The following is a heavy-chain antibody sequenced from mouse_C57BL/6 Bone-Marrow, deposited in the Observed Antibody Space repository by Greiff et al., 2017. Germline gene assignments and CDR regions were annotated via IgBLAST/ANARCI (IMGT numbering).Heavy chain of an antibody. CDR1: GYTFTDYY. CDR3: ASSYGKDY. CDR2: INPNNGGT. D-gene: IGHD2-1*01. Sequence: VQLQQSGPELVKPGASVKISCKASGYTFTDYYMNWVKQSHGKSLEWIGDINPNNGGTSYNQKFKGKATLTVDKSSSTAYMELRSLTSEDSAVYYCASSYGKDYWGQGTTLTVSS. J-gene: IGHJ2*01. V-gene: IGHV1-26*01.